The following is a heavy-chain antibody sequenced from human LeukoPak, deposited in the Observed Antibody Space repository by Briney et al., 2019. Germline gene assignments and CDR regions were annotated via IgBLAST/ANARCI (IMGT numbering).Heavy chain of an antibody. CDR2: IYYSGST. Sequence: SETLSLTCTVSGGFISSSTHYWGWIRQPPGKGPEWIGSIYYSGSTYYNPSLKSRVTISVDTSKNHFSLNLTSVTAADTAVYYCVSPRGYYGSGSKVDYWGQVSLVTVSS. D-gene: IGHD3-10*01. V-gene: IGHV4-39*02. CDR3: VSPRGYYGSGSKVDY. CDR1: GGFISSSTHY. J-gene: IGHJ4*02.